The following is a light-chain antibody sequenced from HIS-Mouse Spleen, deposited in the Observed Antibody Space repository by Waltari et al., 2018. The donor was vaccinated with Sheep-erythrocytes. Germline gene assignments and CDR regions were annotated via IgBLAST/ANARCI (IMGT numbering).Light chain of an antibody. CDR1: SLRSYY. CDR3: NSRDSSGNHLGVV. J-gene: IGLJ2*01. V-gene: IGLV3-19*01. CDR2: VKN. Sequence: SSELTQDPAVSVALGQTVRITCQGDSLRSYYASWFQQKPGQAPVLVIYVKNNRPSGIPDRFSGSSSGNTASLTVTGAQAEEEADFYCNSRDSSGNHLGVVFGGGTKLTVL.